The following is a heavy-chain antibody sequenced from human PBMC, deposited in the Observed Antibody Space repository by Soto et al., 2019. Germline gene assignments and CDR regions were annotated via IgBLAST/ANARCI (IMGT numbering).Heavy chain of an antibody. V-gene: IGHV1-8*02. CDR3: ARAKRYYYDSSGYFYYYGMDV. J-gene: IGHJ6*02. D-gene: IGHD3-22*01. CDR1: GYTFTSYG. CDR2: MNPNSGNT. Sequence: ASVKVSCKASGYTFTSYGISWVRQAPGQGLEWMGWMNPNSGNTGYAQKFQGRVTMTRNTSISIAYMELSSLRSEDTAVYYCARAKRYYYDSSGYFYYYGMDVWGQGTTVTV.